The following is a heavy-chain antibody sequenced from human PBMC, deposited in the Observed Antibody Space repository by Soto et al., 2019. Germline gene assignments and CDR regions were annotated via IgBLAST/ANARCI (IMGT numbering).Heavy chain of an antibody. V-gene: IGHV3-21*04. CDR1: GFTFSIYS. D-gene: IGHD2-21*01. Sequence: GGSLRLSCTASGFTFSIYSLSWIRQAPGKALEWVSSITPSSRYIFYADSLKGRFTISRDDAKSSVYLHMNSLRAEDTAIYYCARDLPGETQGLDYWGHGTLVTVSS. CDR2: ITPSSRYI. J-gene: IGHJ4*01. CDR3: ARDLPGETQGLDY.